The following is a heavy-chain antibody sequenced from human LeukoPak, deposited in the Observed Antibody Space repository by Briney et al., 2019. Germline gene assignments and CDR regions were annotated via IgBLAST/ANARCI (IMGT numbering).Heavy chain of an antibody. CDR1: GGSFSGYY. Sequence: PSETLSLTCAVYGGSFSGYYWSWIRQPPGKGLEWIGEINHSGSTNYNLSLKSRVTISVDTSKNQFSLKLSSVTAADTAVYYCARVQVVPAATTIDYWGQGTLVTVSS. CDR3: ARVQVVPAATTIDY. V-gene: IGHV4-34*01. CDR2: INHSGST. D-gene: IGHD2-2*01. J-gene: IGHJ4*02.